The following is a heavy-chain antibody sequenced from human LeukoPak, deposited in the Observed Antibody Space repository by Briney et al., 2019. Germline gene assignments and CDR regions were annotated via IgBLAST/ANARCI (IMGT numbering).Heavy chain of an antibody. J-gene: IGHJ4*02. V-gene: IGHV3-30*04. CDR3: AREPMYAALDY. CDR2: ISYDGSNK. Sequence: GRSLRLSCAASGFTFSSYAMHWVRQAPGKGLEGVAVISYDGSNKYYADSVKGRFTISRDNSKNTLYLQMNSLRAEDTAVYYCAREPMYAALDYWGQGTLVTVSS. D-gene: IGHD2-15*01. CDR1: GFTFSSYA.